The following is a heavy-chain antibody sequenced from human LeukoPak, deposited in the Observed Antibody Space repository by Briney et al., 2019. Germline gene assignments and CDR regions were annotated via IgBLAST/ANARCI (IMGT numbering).Heavy chain of an antibody. CDR1: GFTSNTYA. Sequence: PGRSLRLPCVSSGFTSNTYAMHWVRHPPGKGLEWVALISYDGSDKIYTDAVKGRFTIARDNSESTLYLQMDSLRGDDAAVYYCARAVGRISWSFDYWGQGALVTVSS. CDR2: ISYDGSDK. J-gene: IGHJ4*02. CDR3: ARAVGRISWSFDY. V-gene: IGHV3-30*03. D-gene: IGHD6-13*01.